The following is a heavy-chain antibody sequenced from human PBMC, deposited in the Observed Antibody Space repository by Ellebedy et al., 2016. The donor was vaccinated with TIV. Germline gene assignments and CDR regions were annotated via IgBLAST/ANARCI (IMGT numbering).Heavy chain of an antibody. D-gene: IGHD3-10*02. CDR3: ARASFYDVDLSGWYFDL. V-gene: IGHV3-66*01. Sequence: GESLKISCAASGFTVSSNYMNWVRQAPEKGLEWVSIISSTGTTYYADSVKGRFTLSKDNSKNTLNLQMTSLRVEDTAVYYCARASFYDVDLSGWYFDLWGRGTLVTVSS. CDR1: GFTVSSNY. J-gene: IGHJ2*01. CDR2: ISSTGTT.